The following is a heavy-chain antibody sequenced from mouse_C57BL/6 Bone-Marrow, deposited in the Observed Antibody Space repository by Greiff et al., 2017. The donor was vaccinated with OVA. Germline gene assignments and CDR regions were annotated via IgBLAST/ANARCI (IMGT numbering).Heavy chain of an antibody. Sequence: EVKLQESGPGLVKPSQSLSLTCSVTGYSITSGYYWNWIRQFPGNKLEWMGYISYDGSNNYNPSLKNRISITRDTSKNQFFLKLNSVTTEDTATYYCARDGYYVPPVWGTGTTVTVSS. J-gene: IGHJ1*03. V-gene: IGHV3-6*01. D-gene: IGHD2-3*01. CDR2: ISYDGSN. CDR3: ARDGYYVPPV. CDR1: GYSITSGYY.